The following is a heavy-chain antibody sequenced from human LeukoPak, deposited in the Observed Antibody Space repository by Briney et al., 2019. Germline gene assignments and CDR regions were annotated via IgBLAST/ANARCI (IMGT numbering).Heavy chain of an antibody. J-gene: IGHJ4*02. CDR3: AGHIVVVTGDYFDY. CDR1: GGSISSRY. Sequence: PSETLSLTCTVSGGSISSRYWSWIRQPPGKGLEWIGYIYYSESTNYNPSLKSRVTISVDTSKNQFSLKLSSVSAADTAVYYCAGHIVVVTGDYFDYWGQGTLVTVSS. V-gene: IGHV4-59*11. CDR2: IYYSEST. D-gene: IGHD2-21*02.